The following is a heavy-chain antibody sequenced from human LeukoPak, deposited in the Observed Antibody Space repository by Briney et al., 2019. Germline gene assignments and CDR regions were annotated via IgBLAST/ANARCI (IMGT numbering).Heavy chain of an antibody. CDR2: GGDRGGT. D-gene: IGHD2-8*01. CDR3: AKNGQSGFSFDP. CDR1: GGSLTGHY. J-gene: IGHJ5*02. V-gene: IGHV4-34*01. Sequence: SETLSLTCGVYGGSLTGHYWSWIRQPPGKGLEWIGEGGDRGGTMFNPSLKGRATISADTSKNQFSLKLFSVTAADTAVYYCAKNGQSGFSFDPWGQGTLVTVSS.